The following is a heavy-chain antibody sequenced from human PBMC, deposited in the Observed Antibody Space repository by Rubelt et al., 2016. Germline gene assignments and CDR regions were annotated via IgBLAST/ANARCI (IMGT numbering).Heavy chain of an antibody. CDR2: INHSGST. CDR3: ARGRRGSSSWLGRDYYGMDV. D-gene: IGHD6-13*01. J-gene: IGHJ6*02. Sequence: QVQLQQWGAGLLKPSETLSLTCAVYGGSFSGYYWSWIRQPPGKGLEWIGEINHSGSTNYKPSLKSRVTISVDTSKNQVSLKLSSVTAADTAVYYCARGRRGSSSWLGRDYYGMDVWGQGTTVTVSS. CDR1: GGSFSGYY. V-gene: IGHV4-34*01.